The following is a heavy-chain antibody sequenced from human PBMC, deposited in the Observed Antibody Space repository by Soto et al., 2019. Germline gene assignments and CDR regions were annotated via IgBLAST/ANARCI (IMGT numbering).Heavy chain of an antibody. CDR1: GGSISSSSYY. CDR2: IYYSGST. J-gene: IGHJ3*02. CDR3: ARRYWLKGWFGDSDAFDI. D-gene: IGHD3-10*01. V-gene: IGHV4-39*01. Sequence: SETLSLTCTVSGGSISSSSYYWGWIRQPPGKGLEWIGSIYYSGSTYYNPSLNSRVTISVDTSKNQLSLKLSSVTAADTAVYYCARRYWLKGWFGDSDAFDIWGQGTMVTVSS.